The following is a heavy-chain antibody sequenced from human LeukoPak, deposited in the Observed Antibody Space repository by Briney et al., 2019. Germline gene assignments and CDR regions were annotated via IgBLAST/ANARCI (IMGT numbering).Heavy chain of an antibody. J-gene: IGHJ4*02. CDR1: GYTFTSYA. Sequence: ASVKVSCKASGYTFTSYAMHWVRQAPGQRLEWMGWINAGNGNTKYSQKFQGRVTITRDTSASTAYMELSSLRSEDTAVYYCASPPHADLYNWNLDYWGLGTLVTVSS. CDR3: ASPPHADLYNWNLDY. D-gene: IGHD1-20*01. CDR2: INAGNGNT. V-gene: IGHV1-3*01.